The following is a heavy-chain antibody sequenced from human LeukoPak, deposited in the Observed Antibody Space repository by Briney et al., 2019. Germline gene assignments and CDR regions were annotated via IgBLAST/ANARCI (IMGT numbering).Heavy chain of an antibody. CDR3: AKATGYLL. CDR2: IYSGGKT. D-gene: IGHD1-14*01. V-gene: IGHV3-53*01. J-gene: IGHJ4*02. CDR1: GFTVSSNY. Sequence: PGGSLRLSCAASGFTVSSNYMSWVRQAPGKGLEWVSVIYSGGKTDYADSVKGRFTISRDNSENTLYLQMNSLRAEDTAVYYCAKATGYLLWGQGTLVTVSS.